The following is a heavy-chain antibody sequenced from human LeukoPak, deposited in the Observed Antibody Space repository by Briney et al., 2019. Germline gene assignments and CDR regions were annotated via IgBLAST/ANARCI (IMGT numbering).Heavy chain of an antibody. CDR3: AGALSGYSYGDALDI. D-gene: IGHD5-18*01. CDR1: GGSISSGGYS. Sequence: ASETLSLTCAVSGGSISSGGYSWSWIRQPPGKGLEWIGYIYHSGSTYYNPSLKSRVTISVDRSKNQFPLKLSSVTAADTAVYYRAGALSGYSYGDALDIWGQGTMVTVSS. J-gene: IGHJ3*02. V-gene: IGHV4-30-2*01. CDR2: IYHSGST.